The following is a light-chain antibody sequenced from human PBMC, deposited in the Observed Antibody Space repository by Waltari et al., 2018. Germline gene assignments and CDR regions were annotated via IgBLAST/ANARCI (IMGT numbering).Light chain of an antibody. CDR2: DVS. CDR3: SSFTSSTTGI. V-gene: IGLV2-14*01. Sequence: SALTQPDPVSGSPGQSFPLPCSGISSAGGGYGYHPWYQQPPSIAPKVIIFDVSHRPSGVSTRFSGSKSGSSASLTISGLQAEDEADYYCSSFTSSTTGIFGGGTKLTVL. J-gene: IGLJ2*01. CDR1: SSAGGGYGY.